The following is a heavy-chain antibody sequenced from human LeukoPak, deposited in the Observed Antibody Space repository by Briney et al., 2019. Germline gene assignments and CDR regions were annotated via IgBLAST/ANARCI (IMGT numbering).Heavy chain of an antibody. CDR2: INHSGST. Sequence: SETLSLTCAVYGGSCSSYYWSWIRQPPGKGLEWIGEINHSGSTNYNPSLKSRVTISVDTSKNQFSLKLSSVTAADTAVYYCARGLRVVPAAIAIYYYYYMDVWGKGTTVTVSS. CDR1: GGSCSSYY. V-gene: IGHV4-34*01. CDR3: ARGLRVVPAAIAIYYYYYMDV. D-gene: IGHD2-2*02. J-gene: IGHJ6*03.